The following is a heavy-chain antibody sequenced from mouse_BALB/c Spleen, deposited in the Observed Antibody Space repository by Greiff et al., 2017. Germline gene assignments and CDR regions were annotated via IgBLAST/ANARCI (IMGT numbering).Heavy chain of an antibody. J-gene: IGHJ4*01. CDR1: GFNIKDTY. Sequence: DVQLQESGAELVKPGASVKLSCTASGFNIKDTYMHWVKQRPEQGLEWIGRIDPANGNTKYDPKFQGKATITADTSSNTAYLQLSSLTSEDTAVYYCARGFPAYYGNYGYAMDYWGQGTSVTVSS. D-gene: IGHD2-10*01. V-gene: IGHV14-3*02. CDR2: IDPANGNT. CDR3: ARGFPAYYGNYGYAMDY.